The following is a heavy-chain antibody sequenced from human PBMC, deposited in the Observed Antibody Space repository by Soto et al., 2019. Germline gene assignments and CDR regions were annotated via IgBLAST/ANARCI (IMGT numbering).Heavy chain of an antibody. Sequence: GGSLRLSCAASGFTFSSSALSWVRQAPGKGLEWVSAISGSGGSTYYADSVKGRFTISRDNSKNTLYLQMNSLRAEDTAVYYCAKDWGAAAGTGQTFDYWGQGTLVTVSS. CDR1: GFTFSSSA. CDR2: ISGSGGST. V-gene: IGHV3-23*01. D-gene: IGHD6-13*01. J-gene: IGHJ4*02. CDR3: AKDWGAAAGTGQTFDY.